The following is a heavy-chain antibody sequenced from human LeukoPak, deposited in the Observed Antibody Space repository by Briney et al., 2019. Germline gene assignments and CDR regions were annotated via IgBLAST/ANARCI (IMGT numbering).Heavy chain of an antibody. D-gene: IGHD6-19*01. V-gene: IGHV4-39*02. CDR2: INYSGGT. CDR3: ASGIDARSDSSD. CDR1: GDSITTRTYY. Sequence: SETLSLTCSVSGDSITTRTYYWGWVRQSPGKGLEWIGSINYSGGTYYNPSLKSRVTMSVDIYKNHFSLELTSVTAADTAVYYCASGIDARSDSSDWGQGTLVTVSS. J-gene: IGHJ4*02.